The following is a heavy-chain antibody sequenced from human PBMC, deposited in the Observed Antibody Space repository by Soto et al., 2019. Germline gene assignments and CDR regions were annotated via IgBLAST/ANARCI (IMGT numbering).Heavy chain of an antibody. J-gene: IGHJ6*02. CDR2: IYYSGST. Sequence: SETLSLTCTVSGGSISSYYWSWIRQPPGKGLEWIGYIYYSGSTNYNPSLKSRVTISVDTSKNQFSLKLSSVTAADTAVYYCARDIRGVIIGYYYYYGMDVWGQGTTVTVSS. CDR3: ARDIRGVIIGYYYYYGMDV. D-gene: IGHD3-10*01. CDR1: GGSISSYY. V-gene: IGHV4-59*01.